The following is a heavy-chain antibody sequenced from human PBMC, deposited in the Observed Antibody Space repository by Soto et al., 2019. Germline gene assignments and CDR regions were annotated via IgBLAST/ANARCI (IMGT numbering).Heavy chain of an antibody. CDR3: ARVTFTPNWFDS. Sequence: SETLSLTCTVSNGSISSADYYWSWIRQPPGKGLEFLGYVYCRGSIHYNPSLESRIAISVDTSKNQFYLKLTSVTAADTAVYFCARVTFTPNWFDSWGQGTLVTVSS. CDR2: VYCRGSI. J-gene: IGHJ5*01. CDR1: NGSISSADYY. V-gene: IGHV4-30-4*01.